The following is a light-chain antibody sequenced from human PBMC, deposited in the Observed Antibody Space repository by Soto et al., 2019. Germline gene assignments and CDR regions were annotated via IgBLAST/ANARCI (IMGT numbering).Light chain of an antibody. J-gene: IGKJ3*01. V-gene: IGKV1-27*01. CDR1: QGISNH. CDR3: QKYNSAPLFT. CDR2: AAS. Sequence: DIQMTQSPSSLSASVGDRVTITCRASQGISNHLAWYQQKPGKVPKLLIYAASTLQSGVPSRFSGSGSGPDFTLTISSLQPEDVATYYCQKYNSAPLFTFGPGTKVDIK.